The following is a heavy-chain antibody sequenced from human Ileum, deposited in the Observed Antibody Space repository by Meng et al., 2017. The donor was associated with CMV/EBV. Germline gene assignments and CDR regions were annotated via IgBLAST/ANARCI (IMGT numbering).Heavy chain of an antibody. CDR1: GGTFTNYA. CDR3: ARVPHQLVRGYFDS. J-gene: IGHJ4*02. V-gene: IGHV1-69*10. Sequence: SVKVSCKASGGTFTNYAINWVRQASGQGLEWMGGIIPVLNIVNYAKKFRGRVTMTADTSTTTAFLDLSSLRSEDTAVYYCARVPHQLVRGYFDSWGQGTLVTVSS. D-gene: IGHD6-13*01. CDR2: IIPVLNIV.